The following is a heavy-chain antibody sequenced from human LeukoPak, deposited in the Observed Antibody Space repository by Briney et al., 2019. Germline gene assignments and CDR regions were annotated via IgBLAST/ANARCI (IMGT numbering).Heavy chain of an antibody. V-gene: IGHV1-18*01. D-gene: IGHD1-26*01. Sequence: ASAKVSCKASGYTFTSYGISWVRQAPGQGLEWMGWISAYNGNTNYAQKLQGRVTMTTDTSASTAYMELRSLRSDDTAVYYCARVLVPTYYYYGMDVWGQGTTVTVSS. CDR1: GYTFTSYG. J-gene: IGHJ6*02. CDR2: ISAYNGNT. CDR3: ARVLVPTYYYYGMDV.